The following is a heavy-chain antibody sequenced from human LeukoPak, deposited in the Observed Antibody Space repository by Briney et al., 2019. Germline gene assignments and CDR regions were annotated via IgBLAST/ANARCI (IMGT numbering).Heavy chain of an antibody. CDR2: ISSSSSTI. CDR3: ARDGAHCSGGSCLSRYFDY. Sequence: PGGSLRLSCVPSGFTFSSYSMNWVRQAPGKGLEWVSYISSSSSTIYYADSVKGRFTISRDNAKNSLYLQMNSLRAEDTAVYYCARDGAHCSGGSCLSRYFDYWGQGTLVTVSS. J-gene: IGHJ4*02. CDR1: GFTFSSYS. D-gene: IGHD2-15*01. V-gene: IGHV3-48*01.